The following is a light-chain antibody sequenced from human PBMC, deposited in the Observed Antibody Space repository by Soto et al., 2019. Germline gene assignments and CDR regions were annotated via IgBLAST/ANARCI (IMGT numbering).Light chain of an antibody. V-gene: IGKV1-5*01. Sequence: DIQMTQCPSTLSASVGDRVTITCRARESISIWLAWYQQKPGKAPQLLIYDASILESGVPSRLSGTGSGTEFTLTISRLHPDDSATYYCQQYNSYRTFGQGTKVDIK. CDR3: QQYNSYRT. J-gene: IGKJ1*01. CDR1: ESISIW. CDR2: DAS.